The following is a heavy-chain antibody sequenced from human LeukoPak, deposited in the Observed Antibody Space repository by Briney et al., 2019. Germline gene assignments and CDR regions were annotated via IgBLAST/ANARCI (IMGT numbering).Heavy chain of an antibody. CDR3: ARFTSRILTGYFYYFDY. V-gene: IGHV4-31*03. J-gene: IGHJ4*02. D-gene: IGHD3-9*01. CDR2: IYYSGST. Sequence: SETLSLTCTVSGGSISRSGYYWSWIRQHPGKGLEWIGYIYYSGSTYYNPSLKSRVTISVDTSKNQFSLKLSSVTAADTAVYYCARFTSRILTGYFYYFDYWGQGTLVTVSS. CDR1: GGSISRSGYY.